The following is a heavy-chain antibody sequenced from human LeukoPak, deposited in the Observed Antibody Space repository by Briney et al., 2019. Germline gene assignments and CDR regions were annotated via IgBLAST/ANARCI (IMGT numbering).Heavy chain of an antibody. CDR2: ISGSGGST. D-gene: IGHD3-10*01. CDR1: GFTFSSYA. Sequence: GGSLRLSCAASGFTFSSYAMSWVRQAPGKGLEWVSAISGSGGSTYYADSVKGRFTISRDNSKNTLYLQMNSLRAEDTAVYYCARAATSYGSGSYYNGYYFDYWGQGTLVTASS. V-gene: IGHV3-23*01. J-gene: IGHJ4*02. CDR3: ARAATSYGSGSYYNGYYFDY.